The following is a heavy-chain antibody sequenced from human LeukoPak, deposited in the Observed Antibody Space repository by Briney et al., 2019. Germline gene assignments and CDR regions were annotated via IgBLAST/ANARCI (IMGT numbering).Heavy chain of an antibody. J-gene: IGHJ4*02. Sequence: PGGSLRLSCTASGFTFGDYAMHWVRQAPGKGLEWVSGISWNTGSIDYADSVKGRFTISRDNAKNSLFLQMNSLRVEDTAVYYCARGGTRGYSPVDHWGQGILVTVSS. CDR2: ISWNTGSI. V-gene: IGHV3-9*01. CDR3: ARGGTRGYSPVDH. D-gene: IGHD5-18*01. CDR1: GFTFGDYA.